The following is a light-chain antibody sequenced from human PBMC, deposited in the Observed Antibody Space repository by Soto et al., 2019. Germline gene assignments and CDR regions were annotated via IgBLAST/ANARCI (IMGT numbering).Light chain of an antibody. CDR1: RSDVGSYNY. J-gene: IGLJ1*01. CDR2: EVH. CDR3: SSYAGSNNFVA. V-gene: IGLV2-8*01. Sequence: QSALTQPPSASGSPGQSVTISCTGTRSDVGSYNYVSWYQQRPGKAPKLMIYEVHKRPSGVPDRFSGYKSGNTASLTVSGLQAEDEADYYCSSYAGSNNFVAFGSGTKVTAL.